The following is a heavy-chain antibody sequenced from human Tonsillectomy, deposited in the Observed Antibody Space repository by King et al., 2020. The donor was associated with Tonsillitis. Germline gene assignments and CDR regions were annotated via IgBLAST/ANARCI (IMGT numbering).Heavy chain of an antibody. J-gene: IGHJ4*02. V-gene: IGHV4-34*01. CDR3: ARGAVGATRGLFDY. Sequence: VQLPQWGAGLLKPSETLSLTCAVYGGSFSGYYWTWIRQPPGKGLEWIGEINHSENTNYKSSLKSRVTVSVDTSKKQFSLDVSSVTAADTAVYYCARGAVGATRGLFDYWGQGTLVRVFS. D-gene: IGHD1-26*01. CDR2: INHSENT. CDR1: GGSFSGYY.